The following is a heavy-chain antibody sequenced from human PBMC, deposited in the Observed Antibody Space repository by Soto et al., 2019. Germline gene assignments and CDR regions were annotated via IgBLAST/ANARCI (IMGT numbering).Heavy chain of an antibody. CDR2: IYYSGST. V-gene: IGHV4-59*01. CDR1: GGSISSYY. J-gene: IGHJ3*02. Sequence: SETLSLTCTVSGGSISSYYWSWIRQPPGKGLEWIGYIYYSGSTNYNPSLKSRVTISVDTSKNQFSLKLSSGTAVDTAVYYCARDQTLVGATGEHAFDIWGQGTMVTVSS. D-gene: IGHD1-26*01. CDR3: ARDQTLVGATGEHAFDI.